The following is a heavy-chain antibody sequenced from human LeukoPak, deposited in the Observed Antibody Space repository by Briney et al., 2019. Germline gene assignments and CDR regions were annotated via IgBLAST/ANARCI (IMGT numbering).Heavy chain of an antibody. CDR1: GLTFSNAW. J-gene: IGHJ4*02. Sequence: PGGSLRLSCAVSGLTFSNAWMSWVSQAPGKGLEWVGRIKSTTVDGTPEYAAPVKGRFTISRDDSKNTVYLQMNSLKTEDTAVYYCTTGPGNSGYWGQGTLVTVSS. CDR2: IKSTTVDGTP. D-gene: IGHD4-23*01. CDR3: TTGPGNSGY. V-gene: IGHV3-15*01.